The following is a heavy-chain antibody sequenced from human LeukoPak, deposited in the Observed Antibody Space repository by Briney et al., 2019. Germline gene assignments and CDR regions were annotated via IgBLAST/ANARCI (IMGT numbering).Heavy chain of an antibody. CDR2: ISHGGDSA. CDR3: AKGRSGWYEGLDY. Sequence: GGSLRLSCTASGFTFSTYAMTWVRQAPGKGLEWVSVISHGGDSARYADSVKGRFTISRDNSKSTLFLQMNSLRADDTAIYYCAKGRSGWYEGLDYWGQGILVTVSS. J-gene: IGHJ4*02. D-gene: IGHD6-19*01. V-gene: IGHV3-23*01. CDR1: GFTFSTYA.